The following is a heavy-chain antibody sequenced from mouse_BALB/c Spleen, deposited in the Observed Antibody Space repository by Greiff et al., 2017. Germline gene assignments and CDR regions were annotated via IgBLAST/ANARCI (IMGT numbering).Heavy chain of an antibody. CDR3: ARGPRGFAD. V-gene: IGHV5-17*02. CDR2: ISSGSSTI. Sequence: EVKLMESGGGLVQPGGSRKLSCAASGFTFSSFGMHWVRQAPEKGLEWVAYISSGSSTIYYADTVKGRFTISRDNPKNTLFLQMTSLRSEDTAMYYCARGPRGFADWGQGTLVTGSA. CDR1: GFTFSSFG. J-gene: IGHJ3*01.